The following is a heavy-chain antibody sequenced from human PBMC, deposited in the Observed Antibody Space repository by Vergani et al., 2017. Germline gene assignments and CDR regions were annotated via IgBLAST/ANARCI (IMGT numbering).Heavy chain of an antibody. CDR1: GATFRSNT. CDR2: IIPVLGKT. CDR3: ARDPRGYGGYPEHYCYGMDV. V-gene: IGHV1-69*08. J-gene: IGHJ6*02. D-gene: IGHD5-18*01. Sequence: QVQLVQSGAEVKKPGSSVKVSCKASGATFRSNTISWVRQVPGQGLDWMGRIIPVLGKTKYAQDFQGRLTITADTSTSTAYMELTSLRSQDTAVYYCARDPRGYGGYPEHYCYGMDVWGQGTTVTVSS.